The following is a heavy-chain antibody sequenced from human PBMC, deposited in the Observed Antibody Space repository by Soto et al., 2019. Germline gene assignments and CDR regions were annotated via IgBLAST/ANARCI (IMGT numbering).Heavy chain of an antibody. CDR3: ARGTPGYGSGSRSTDFDY. J-gene: IGHJ4*02. CDR1: GYTFTGYY. Sequence: ASVKVSCKASGYTFTGYYMHWVRQAPGQGLEWMGWINPNSGGTNYAQKFQGWVTMTRDTSISTAYMELSRLRSDDTAVYYCARGTPGYGSGSRSTDFDYWGQGTLVTVSS. CDR2: INPNSGGT. V-gene: IGHV1-2*04. D-gene: IGHD3-10*01.